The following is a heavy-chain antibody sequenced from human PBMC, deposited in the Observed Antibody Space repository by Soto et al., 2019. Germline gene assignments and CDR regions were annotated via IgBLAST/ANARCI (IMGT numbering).Heavy chain of an antibody. CDR1: GGPIRTYY. Sequence: TLSLTCSVSGGPIRTYYWNWIRQTPGRGLEWIGYIYYSGSTDYNPSLKSRVTISVDRSKNHFSLNLTSVTAADTAVYYCARGSWSGSYIYPLDVWGPGTTVTVSS. V-gene: IGHV4-59*01. CDR3: ARGSWSGSYIYPLDV. J-gene: IGHJ6*02. D-gene: IGHD3-3*01. CDR2: IYYSGST.